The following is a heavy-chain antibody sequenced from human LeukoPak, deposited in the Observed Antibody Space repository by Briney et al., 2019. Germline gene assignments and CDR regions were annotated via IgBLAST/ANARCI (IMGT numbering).Heavy chain of an antibody. D-gene: IGHD3-9*01. J-gene: IGHJ4*02. CDR1: GFTFIDYA. CDR3: AGTHRSQDILSGYFDY. CDR2: LSNDAVNK. V-gene: IGHV3-30*04. Sequence: GGSLRLSCTASGFTFIDYAMHWFRQAPGKGLEWVAVLSNDAVNKYFADSVTGRFTIFRDNSKNTLYLQMNSLRAEDTAVYFCAGTHRSQDILSGYFDYWGQGILVTVSS.